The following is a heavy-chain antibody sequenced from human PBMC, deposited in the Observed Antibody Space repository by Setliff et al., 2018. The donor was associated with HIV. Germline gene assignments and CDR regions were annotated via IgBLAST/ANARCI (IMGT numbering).Heavy chain of an antibody. Sequence: PSETLSLTCTVSGGSISSGSYYWSWIRQPAGKGLEWIGHISTSGRTNYNPSLQTRVTISVDTSKNQFSLRLNSVTAADTAVYYCVRGGDTSSWYWGRWFDPWGQGTLVTVSS. CDR3: VRGGDTSSWYWGRWFDP. D-gene: IGHD6-13*01. CDR2: ISTSGRT. CDR1: GGSISSGSYY. V-gene: IGHV4-61*09. J-gene: IGHJ5*02.